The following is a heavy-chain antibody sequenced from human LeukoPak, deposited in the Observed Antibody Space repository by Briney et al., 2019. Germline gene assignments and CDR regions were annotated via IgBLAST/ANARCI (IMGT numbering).Heavy chain of an antibody. Sequence: SETLSLTCTVSGGSISSSYWSWIRQPPGKGLEWIGYIYYTGSTNYNPSLKSRVTISVDTSKNQFSLKLSSVTAADTAVYYCASSSWYGNWFDPWGQGTLVTVSS. CDR3: ASSSWYGNWFDP. CDR2: IYYTGST. J-gene: IGHJ5*02. D-gene: IGHD6-13*01. V-gene: IGHV4-59*01. CDR1: GGSISSSY.